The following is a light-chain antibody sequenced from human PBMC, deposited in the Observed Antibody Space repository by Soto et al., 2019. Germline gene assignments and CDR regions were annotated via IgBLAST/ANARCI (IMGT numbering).Light chain of an antibody. CDR1: SSDVGSYNR. Sequence: QSALTQPPSVSGSPGQSVTISCTGTSSDVGSYNRVSWYQQPPGTAPKLMIYEVTNRPSGVPDRFSRTKSGNTASLTISGLQAEDEADYYCSSYTTDTTLVFGGGTKLTVL. V-gene: IGLV2-18*02. J-gene: IGLJ2*01. CDR2: EVT. CDR3: SSYTTDTTLV.